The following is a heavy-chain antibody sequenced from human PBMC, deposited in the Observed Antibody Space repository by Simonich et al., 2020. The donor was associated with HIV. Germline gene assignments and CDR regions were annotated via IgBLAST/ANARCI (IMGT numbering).Heavy chain of an antibody. J-gene: IGHJ4*02. V-gene: IGHV4-34*01. CDR1: GGSFSGYD. Sequence: QVQLQQWGAGLLKPSETLSLTCAVYGGSFSGYDWSWISQPPGKGLEWIGEINHSGNTNYKSSLNSRATISVDKSKNQFSLKLSSVTAADTAIYYCARRDRELILYFDYWGQGNLVTVSS. D-gene: IGHD3-3*01. CDR3: ARRDRELILYFDY. CDR2: INHSGNT.